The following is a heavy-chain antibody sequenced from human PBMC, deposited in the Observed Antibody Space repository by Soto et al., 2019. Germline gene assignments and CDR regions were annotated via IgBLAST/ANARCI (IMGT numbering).Heavy chain of an antibody. CDR3: ARVSCYDVWSGSLPFGY. V-gene: IGHV1-2*02. Sequence: ASVKVSCKASGYTFTGYYMHWVRQAPGQALEWMGWIKPNSGGTNYAQKFQGRVTMTRDTSISTAYMELSRLRSDDTAVYYCARVSCYDVWSGSLPFGYWGQGTLVTVSS. J-gene: IGHJ4*02. CDR1: GYTFTGYY. CDR2: IKPNSGGT. D-gene: IGHD3-3*01.